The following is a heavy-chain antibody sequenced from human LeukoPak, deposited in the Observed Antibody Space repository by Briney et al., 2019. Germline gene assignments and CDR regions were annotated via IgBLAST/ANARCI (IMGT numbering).Heavy chain of an antibody. V-gene: IGHV3-30*04. CDR1: GFTFSTYA. CDR3: ARDNGLGHCSGDTCYFGFDP. CDR2: ISYDGSNK. Sequence: GGSLRLSCAASGFTFSTYAMHWVRQAPGKGLEWVALISYDGSNKNYADSVKGRFTISRDNSKSTLFLQMNSLRAEDTAVYYCARDNGLGHCSGDTCYFGFDPWGQGTLVTVSS. D-gene: IGHD2-15*01. J-gene: IGHJ5*02.